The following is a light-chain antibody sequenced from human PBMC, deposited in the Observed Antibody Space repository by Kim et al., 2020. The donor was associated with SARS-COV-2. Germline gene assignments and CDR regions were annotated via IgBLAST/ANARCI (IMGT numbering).Light chain of an antibody. Sequence: EVVLTQSPGTLSLSPGERATLSCRASQSFNSNYLAWYQQRPGQAPRLLIYAASSRATGIPDRFSGSGSGTDFTLTISRLEPEDFAVYYCQPYSSTPWTFGQGTKVDIK. CDR2: AAS. CDR1: QSFNSNY. CDR3: QPYSSTPWT. J-gene: IGKJ1*01. V-gene: IGKV3-20*01.